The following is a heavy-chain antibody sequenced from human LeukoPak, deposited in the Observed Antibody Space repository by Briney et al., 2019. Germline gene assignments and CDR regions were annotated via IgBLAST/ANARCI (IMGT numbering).Heavy chain of an antibody. CDR2: IISSTNTI. CDR3: ARKYISSSGRAFDI. CDR1: GFTFSSYT. J-gene: IGHJ3*02. Sequence: PGGSLRLSCVVSGFTFSSYTMNWVRQAPGKGLEWVSYIISSTNTIYYADSVKGRFTISRDNAKNSLYLQMNSLRAEDTAVYHCARKYISSSGRAFDIWGQRTMFTVSS. V-gene: IGHV3-48*01. D-gene: IGHD6-6*01.